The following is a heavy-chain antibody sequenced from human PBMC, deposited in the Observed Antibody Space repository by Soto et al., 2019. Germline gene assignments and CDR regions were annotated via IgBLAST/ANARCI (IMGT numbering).Heavy chain of an antibody. D-gene: IGHD1-26*01. CDR1: GHSVSSGSYY. CDR3: ARGPGIVGATRDAFDI. Sequence: PSETLSLTCPLPGHSVSSGSYYWSWIREPPGKGLEWIGYIYYSGSTNYNPSLKSRVTISVDTPKNQFSLKLSSVTAADTAVYYCARGPGIVGATRDAFDIWGQGTMVT. V-gene: IGHV4-61*01. J-gene: IGHJ3*02. CDR2: IYYSGST.